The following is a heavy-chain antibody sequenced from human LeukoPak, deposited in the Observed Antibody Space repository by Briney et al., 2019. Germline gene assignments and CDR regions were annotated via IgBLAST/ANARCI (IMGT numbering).Heavy chain of an antibody. D-gene: IGHD3-16*02. CDR3: ARHIGGGIEDMDV. CDR1: GGSIGTYY. Sequence: PSETLSLTCTVSGGSIGTYYWSWVRQSPGKGLEWIGYIYVAGTRYNPYLQRRVTISVDTARNQFFLKMSSVTAADTAVYYCARHIGGGIEDMDVWGKGTKVTVSS. CDR2: IYVAGT. J-gene: IGHJ6*03. V-gene: IGHV4-59*08.